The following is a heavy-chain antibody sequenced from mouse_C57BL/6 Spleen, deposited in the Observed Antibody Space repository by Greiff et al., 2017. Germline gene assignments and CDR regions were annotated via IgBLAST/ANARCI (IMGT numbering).Heavy chain of an antibody. V-gene: IGHV8-5*01. J-gene: IGHJ1*03. CDR1: GFSLSTSNMG. D-gene: IGHD1-1*01. Sequence: QVTLKVSGPGILQPSQTLSLSCSFSGFSLSTSNMGIGWIRQPSGKGLEWLAHIGWNDDKYYNPSLKSRPTISKDTSNSQVFLKITSVDTADTATYSCAQVSGEGDYYGSNWYFDVWGTGTTVTVPT. CDR2: IGWNDDK. CDR3: AQVSGEGDYYGSNWYFDV.